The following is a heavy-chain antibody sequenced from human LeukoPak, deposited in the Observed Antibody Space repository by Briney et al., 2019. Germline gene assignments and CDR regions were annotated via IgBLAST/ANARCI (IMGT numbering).Heavy chain of an antibody. CDR3: ARDHNGPYTFDY. J-gene: IGHJ4*02. CDR2: ISSSGSTI. V-gene: IGHV3-48*03. CDR1: GFTFSSFV. D-gene: IGHD2-2*02. Sequence: PGGSLRLSCSASGFTFSSFVMHWVRQAPGKGLEWVSYISSSGSTIYYADSVKGRFTISRDNAKNSLSLQMNSLKVEDTAVYYCARDHNGPYTFDYWGQGTLVTVSS.